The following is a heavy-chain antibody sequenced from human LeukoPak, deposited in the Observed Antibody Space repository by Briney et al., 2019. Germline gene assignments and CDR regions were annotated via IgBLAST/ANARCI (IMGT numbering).Heavy chain of an antibody. CDR3: ARHYGSGSSYYYYYYMDV. CDR1: GVTFNNYA. CDR2: IIPIFGTT. Sequence: ASVKVSCKASGVTFNNYAVSWLRQAPGQGLEWMGGIIPIFGTTNYAQKFQGRVTITADESTSTAYMELSSLRSEDTAVYYCARHYGSGSSYYYYYYMDVWGKGTTVTISS. J-gene: IGHJ6*03. D-gene: IGHD3-10*01. V-gene: IGHV1-69*13.